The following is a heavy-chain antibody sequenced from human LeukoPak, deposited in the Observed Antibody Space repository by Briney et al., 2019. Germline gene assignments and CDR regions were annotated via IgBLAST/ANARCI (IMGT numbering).Heavy chain of an antibody. CDR2: IWYDGSKK. CDR3: ARAHSSSSTFDL. J-gene: IGHJ4*02. Sequence: GGSLRLTCAASGFTFSDYGIHWVRQAPGQGLEWVALIWYDGSKKYYADSVKGRFTISRDNTKNTLYLQLNSLRADDTAVYYCARAHSSSSTFDLWGQGTLVTVSS. V-gene: IGHV3-33*01. D-gene: IGHD6-6*01. CDR1: GFTFSDYG.